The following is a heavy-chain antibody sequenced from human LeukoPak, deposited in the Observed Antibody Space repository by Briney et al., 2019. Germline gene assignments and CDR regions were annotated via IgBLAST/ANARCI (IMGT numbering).Heavy chain of an antibody. Sequence: SVKVSCKASGYTFTSYAISWVRQAPGQGLEWMGGIIPIFGTANYAQKFQGRVTITADESTSTAYMELSSLRSEDTAMYYCASCSNTCYAVDYYYHGMDVWGQGTTVTVSS. D-gene: IGHD2-2*01. V-gene: IGHV1-69*13. CDR1: GYTFTSYA. CDR3: ASCSNTCYAVDYYYHGMDV. J-gene: IGHJ6*02. CDR2: IIPIFGTA.